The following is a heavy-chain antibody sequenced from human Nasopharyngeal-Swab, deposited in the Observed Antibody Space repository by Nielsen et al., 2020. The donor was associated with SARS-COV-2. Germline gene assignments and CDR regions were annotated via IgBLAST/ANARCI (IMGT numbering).Heavy chain of an antibody. CDR2: ISYDGSNK. V-gene: IGHV3-30*03. CDR3: ARPLAAAGTGCDY. Sequence: WIRQPPRKGLEWVAVISYDGSNKYYADSVKGRFTISRDNSKNTLYLQMNSLRAEDTAVYYCARPLAAAGTGCDYWGQGTRVTVSS. J-gene: IGHJ4*02. D-gene: IGHD6-13*01.